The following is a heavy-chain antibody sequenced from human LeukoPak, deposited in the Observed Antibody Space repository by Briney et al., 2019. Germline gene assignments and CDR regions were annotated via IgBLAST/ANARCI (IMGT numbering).Heavy chain of an antibody. V-gene: IGHV3-23*01. D-gene: IGHD6-13*01. CDR3: AKGGRHIPAAYDY. Sequence: GGSLRLSCAASQFIFSNYAMSWVRQAPGKGLEWVSTISGSGGSTYYADAVKGRFTISRDNSKNTLSLQMESLRAGDTAVYFCAKGGRHIPAAYDYWGQGALVTVSS. J-gene: IGHJ4*02. CDR2: ISGSGGST. CDR1: QFIFSNYA.